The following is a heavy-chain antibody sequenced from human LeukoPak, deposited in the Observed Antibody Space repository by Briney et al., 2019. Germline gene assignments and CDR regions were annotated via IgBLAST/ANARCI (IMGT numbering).Heavy chain of an antibody. CDR2: IWYDGSNK. D-gene: IGHD2-21*02. J-gene: IGHJ4*02. Sequence: GGSLRLSCAASGFTFSSYGMHWVRQAPGKGLEWVAVIWYDGSNKYYADSVKGRFTISRDNAKNSLYLQMNSLRAEDTAVYYCARVLYCGGDCYSGIFDYWGQGTLVTVSS. CDR1: GFTFSSYG. CDR3: ARVLYCGGDCYSGIFDY. V-gene: IGHV3-33*01.